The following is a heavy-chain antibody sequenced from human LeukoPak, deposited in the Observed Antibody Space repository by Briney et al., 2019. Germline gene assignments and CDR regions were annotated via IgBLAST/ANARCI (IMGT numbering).Heavy chain of an antibody. Sequence: SETLSLTCTVSGGSISSYYWSWIRQPPGKGLEWIGYIYYSGSTNYNPSLKSRVTISVDTSKNQFSLKLSSVTAADTAVYYCARAHGLREDPFDYWGQGTLVTVSS. V-gene: IGHV4-59*01. D-gene: IGHD2-15*01. J-gene: IGHJ4*02. CDR2: IYYSGST. CDR1: GGSISSYY. CDR3: ARAHGLREDPFDY.